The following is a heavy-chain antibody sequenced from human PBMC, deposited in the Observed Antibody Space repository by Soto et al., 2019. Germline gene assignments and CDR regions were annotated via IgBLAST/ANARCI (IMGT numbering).Heavy chain of an antibody. CDR1: GDSITSSGNF. V-gene: IGHV4-39*01. CDR2: VSFAGNS. J-gene: IGHJ5*02. D-gene: IGHD5-12*01. Sequence: QLQLQESGPGLVKPSETLSLTCFVSGDSITSSGNFWVWIRQSPGKGLEWIGSVSFAGNSYYNPSLKSRVIISVHTSKNQFSLKLSSVTAADTAVYYCARRVGGYDNWFDPWGQGTLVTVSS. CDR3: ARRVGGYDNWFDP.